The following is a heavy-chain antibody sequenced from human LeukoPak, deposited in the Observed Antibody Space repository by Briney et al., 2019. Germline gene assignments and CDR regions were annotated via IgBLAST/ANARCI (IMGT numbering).Heavy chain of an antibody. CDR1: GGSFSGYY. Sequence: ASETLSLTCAVYGGSFSGYYWSWIRQPPGKGLEWIGEINHSGSTNYNPSLKSRVTISVDTSKNQFSLKLSSVTAADTAVYYCARDRGITGTTAAFDIWGQGTMVTVSS. V-gene: IGHV4-34*01. J-gene: IGHJ3*02. CDR2: INHSGST. CDR3: ARDRGITGTTAAFDI. D-gene: IGHD1-20*01.